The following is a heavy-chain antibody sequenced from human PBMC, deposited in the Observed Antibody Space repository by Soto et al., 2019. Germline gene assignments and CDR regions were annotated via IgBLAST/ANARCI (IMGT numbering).Heavy chain of an antibody. CDR1: GYTFTSYG. CDR3: ARIDCSGGSCLIDY. Sequence: ASVKVFCKASGYTFTSYGISWVRQAPGQGLEWMGWISAYNGNTNYAQKLQGRVTMTTDTSTSTAYMELRSLRSDDTAVYYCARIDCSGGSCLIDYWGQGTLVTVSS. CDR2: ISAYNGNT. V-gene: IGHV1-18*01. J-gene: IGHJ4*02. D-gene: IGHD2-15*01.